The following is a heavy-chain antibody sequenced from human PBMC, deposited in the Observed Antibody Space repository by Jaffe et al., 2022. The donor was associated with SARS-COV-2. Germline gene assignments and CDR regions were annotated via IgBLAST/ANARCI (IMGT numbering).Heavy chain of an antibody. Sequence: QVQLVESGGGVVQPGRSLRLSCAASGFTFSSYAMHWVRQAPGKGLEWVAVISYDGSNKYYADSVKGRFTISRDNSKNTLYLQMNSLRAEDTAVYYCATSLLDSSSWYYFDYWGQGTLVTVSS. CDR2: ISYDGSNK. J-gene: IGHJ4*02. D-gene: IGHD6-13*01. V-gene: IGHV3-30-3*01. CDR3: ATSLLDSSSWYYFDY. CDR1: GFTFSSYA.